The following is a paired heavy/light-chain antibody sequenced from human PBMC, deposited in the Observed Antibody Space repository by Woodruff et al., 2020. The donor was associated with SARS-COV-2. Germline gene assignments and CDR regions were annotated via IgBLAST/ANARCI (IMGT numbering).Heavy chain of an antibody. D-gene: IGHD3-9*01. CDR3: ATLVIVSAGDDFNI. V-gene: IGHV1-2*06. Sequence: QVHLVQSGAEVKRPGASVKVSCKASGYTFSDYSIHWVRQAPGQGLEWMGRINPGSGATNYAQRFQGRVTLTTDTSISTAYLELSSLRSDDTAVFYCATLVIVSAGDDFNIWGPGTRVIVSS. CDR2: INPGSGAT. J-gene: IGHJ3*02. CDR1: GYTFSDYS.
Light chain of an antibody. CDR3: SSFADSSSVV. CDR1: SSDVGGYNY. CDR2: EVT. V-gene: IGLV2-8*01. J-gene: IGLJ2*01. Sequence: QSALTQPPSASGSPGQSVTISCTGTSSDVGGYNYVSWYRQYPGKAPKLLIYEVTKRPSGVPDRVSGSKSGNTASLTVSGLQAEDEGEYYCSSFADSSSVVFGGGTKLTVL.